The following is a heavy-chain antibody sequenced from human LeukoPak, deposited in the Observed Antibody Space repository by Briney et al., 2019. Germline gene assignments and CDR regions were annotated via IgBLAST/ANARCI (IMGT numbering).Heavy chain of an antibody. V-gene: IGHV4-34*08. Sequence: GSLRLSCAASGFTFSSYAMSWVRQPPGKGLEWIGEINHSGSTNYNPSLKSRVTISVDTSRNQFSLKLSSVTAADTAVYYCASRYPFDYWGQGTLVTVSS. CDR1: GFTFSSYA. CDR3: ASRYPFDY. CDR2: INHSGST. D-gene: IGHD1-1*01. J-gene: IGHJ4*02.